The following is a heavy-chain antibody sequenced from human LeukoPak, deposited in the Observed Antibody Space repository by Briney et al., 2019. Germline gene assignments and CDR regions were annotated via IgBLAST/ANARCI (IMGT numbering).Heavy chain of an antibody. CDR2: INPSGGST. V-gene: IGHV1-46*01. J-gene: IGHJ4*02. CDR3: ASLSGRDSGYFPIDY. CDR1: GYTFTSYY. D-gene: IGHD5-12*01. Sequence: ASVKVSCKASGYTFTSYYMHWVRQAPGQGLEWMGIINPSGGSTSYAQKFQGRVTMTRDTSTSTVYMELSSLRSEDTAVYYCASLSGRDSGYFPIDYWGQGTLVTVSS.